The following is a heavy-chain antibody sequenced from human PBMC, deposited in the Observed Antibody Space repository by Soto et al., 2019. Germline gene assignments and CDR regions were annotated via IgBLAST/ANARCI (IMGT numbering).Heavy chain of an antibody. Sequence: QVQLVQAGAEVKKPGSSVKVSCKASGGTFSSYAISWVRQAPGQGREWMGGIIPIFGTANYAQKFQGRVTITADKSTSKAYMEVRSLRSKDTAVYYCARVASIAARPGLAFDIWGQGTMVTVSS. D-gene: IGHD6-6*01. CDR3: ARVASIAARPGLAFDI. CDR2: IIPIFGTA. V-gene: IGHV1-69*06. CDR1: GGTFSSYA. J-gene: IGHJ3*02.